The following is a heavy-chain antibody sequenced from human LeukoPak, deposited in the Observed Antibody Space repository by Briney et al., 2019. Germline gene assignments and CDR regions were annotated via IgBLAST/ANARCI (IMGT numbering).Heavy chain of an antibody. CDR1: GFTFSSYA. Sequence: GGSLRLSCAASGFTFSSYAMSWVRQAPGKGLEWVSGISGSVGNTYYADSVKGRFTISRDNSKNTLYLQMNSLRAEDTAIYYCAMTKSRRMIVVGPRPYYFDYWGQGTLVTVSS. CDR3: AMTKSRRMIVVGPRPYYFDY. V-gene: IGHV3-23*01. J-gene: IGHJ4*02. CDR2: ISGSVGNT. D-gene: IGHD3-22*01.